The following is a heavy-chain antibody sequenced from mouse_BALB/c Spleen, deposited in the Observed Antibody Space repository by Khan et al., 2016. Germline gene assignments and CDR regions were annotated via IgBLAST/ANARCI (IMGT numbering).Heavy chain of an antibody. Sequence: QFQLVQSGPELKKPGETVKISCKASGYTFTDYSMHWVKQAPGKGLKWMGWINTETGEPTYADDFKGRFAFSLETSASTAYLQINNLKNEDTATYFCARESFYYYGSSYDYYAMDYWGQGTSVTVSS. CDR2: INTETGEP. J-gene: IGHJ4*01. V-gene: IGHV9-2-1*01. CDR3: ARESFYYYGSSYDYYAMDY. D-gene: IGHD1-1*01. CDR1: GYTFTDYS.